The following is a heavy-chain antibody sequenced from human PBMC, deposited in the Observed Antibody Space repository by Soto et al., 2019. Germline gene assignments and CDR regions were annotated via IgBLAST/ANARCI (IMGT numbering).Heavy chain of an antibody. CDR2: ISGSGGST. J-gene: IGHJ3*02. CDR1: GFTFSGYA. Sequence: GGSLRVSCAASGFTFSGYAMSWVRQAPGKGLEWVSAISGSGGSTYYADSVKGRFTISRDNSKNTLYLQMNSLRAEDTAVYYCAKFRGNPDSFDIWGQGTMVTVSS. D-gene: IGHD2-15*01. V-gene: IGHV3-23*01. CDR3: AKFRGNPDSFDI.